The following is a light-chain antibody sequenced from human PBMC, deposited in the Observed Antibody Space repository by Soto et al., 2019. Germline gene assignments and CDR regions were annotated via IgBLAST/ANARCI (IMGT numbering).Light chain of an antibody. V-gene: IGLV4-69*01. CDR2: LNSDGSH. CDR3: QTWGTGIHV. CDR1: SGHSSYA. J-gene: IGLJ1*01. Sequence: QPVLTQSPSASASLGASVKLTCTLSSGHSSYAIAWHQQQPEQGPRYLMKLNSDGSHSKGGGIPDRFSGSSSGAERYLIISRLQSEDEADYCCQTWGTGIHVFGTGTKLTVL.